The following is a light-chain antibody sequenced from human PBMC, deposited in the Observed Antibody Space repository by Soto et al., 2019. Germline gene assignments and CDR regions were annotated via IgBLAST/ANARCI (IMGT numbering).Light chain of an antibody. CDR1: QSISSW. CDR3: QHYGGMWA. CDR2: DAS. Sequence: DIQMTQPPSTLSASVGDRVTITCRASQSISSWLAWYQQKPGKAPKLLIYDASNLESGVPSRFSGSGSGTEFILSINSLQPDDFATYYCQHYGGMWAFGQGTKVDI. J-gene: IGKJ1*01. V-gene: IGKV1-5*01.